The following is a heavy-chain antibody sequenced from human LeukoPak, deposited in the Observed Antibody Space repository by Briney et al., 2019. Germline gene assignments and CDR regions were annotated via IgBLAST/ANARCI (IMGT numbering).Heavy chain of an antibody. V-gene: IGHV2-70*11. CDR2: IDWDDDK. D-gene: IGHD1-26*01. Sequence: SGPALVKPTQTLTLTCTFSGFSLSTSGMCVSWIRQPPGKALEWLARIDWDDDKYYSTSLKTRLTLAKDTSKNQVVLTMTNMDPVDTATYYCARSMGATYYFDYWGQGTLVTVSS. CDR3: ARSMGATYYFDY. CDR1: GFSLSTSGMC. J-gene: IGHJ4*02.